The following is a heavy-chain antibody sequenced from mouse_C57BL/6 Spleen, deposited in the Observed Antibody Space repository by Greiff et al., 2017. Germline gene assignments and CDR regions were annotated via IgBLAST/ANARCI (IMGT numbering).Heavy chain of an antibody. CDR2: IAPSDSYT. Sequence: VQLQQPGAELVKPGASVKLSCKASGYTFTSYWMQWVKPRPGQGLEWIGEIAPSDSYTNYNQKFKGKATLTVDPSSSPAYMQLSSLTSEDSAVYYCARTVPDYWGQGTTLTVSS. CDR3: ARTVPDY. CDR1: GYTFTSYW. V-gene: IGHV1-50*01. J-gene: IGHJ2*01.